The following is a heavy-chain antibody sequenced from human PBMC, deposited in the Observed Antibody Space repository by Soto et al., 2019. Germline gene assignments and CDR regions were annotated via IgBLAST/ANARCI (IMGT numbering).Heavy chain of an antibody. D-gene: IGHD7-27*01. J-gene: IGHJ4*02. V-gene: IGHV3-9*01. CDR3: AKVGGLGIGGDFDY. Sequence: EVQLVESGGGLVQPGRSLRLSCAASGFTFDDYAMHWVRQAPGKGLEWVSGISWNSGSIGYADSVKGRFTISRDNAKNSLYLQMNSLRAEDTALYYCAKVGGLGIGGDFDYWGQGTLVTVSS. CDR2: ISWNSGSI. CDR1: GFTFDDYA.